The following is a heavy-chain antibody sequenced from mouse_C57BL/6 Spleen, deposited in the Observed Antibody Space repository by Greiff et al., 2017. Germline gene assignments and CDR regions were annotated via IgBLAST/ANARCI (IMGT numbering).Heavy chain of an antibody. V-gene: IGHV1-69*01. CDR3: ARNAVGYFDV. D-gene: IGHD1-1*01. Sequence: QVQLQQPGAELVMPGASVKLSCKASGYTFTSYWMHWVKQRPGQGLEWIGEIDPSDSYTNYNQKFKGKSTLTVDKSSSTAYMQLSSLTSEDSAVYDCARNAVGYFDVWGTGTTVTVSS. CDR2: IDPSDSYT. J-gene: IGHJ1*03. CDR1: GYTFTSYW.